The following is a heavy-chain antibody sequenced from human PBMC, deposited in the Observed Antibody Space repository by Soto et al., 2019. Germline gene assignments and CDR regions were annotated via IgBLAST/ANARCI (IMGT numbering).Heavy chain of an antibody. Sequence: GESLKISCKGSGYSFTSYWIGWVRQMPGKGLEWMGIIYPGDSDTRYSPSFQGQVTISADKSISTAYLQWSSLKASDTAMYYCARSVLWCDAYYNDGMYVWAQGTTVTVSS. D-gene: IGHD2-21*01. CDR2: IYPGDSDT. J-gene: IGHJ6*02. CDR3: ARSVLWCDAYYNDGMYV. CDR1: GYSFTSYW. V-gene: IGHV5-51*01.